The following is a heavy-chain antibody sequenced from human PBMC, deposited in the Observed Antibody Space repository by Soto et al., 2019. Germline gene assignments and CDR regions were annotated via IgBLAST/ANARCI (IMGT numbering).Heavy chain of an antibody. CDR2: ISGSGDST. CDR3: ARRGPGTYVDY. CDR1: GFTFSSYA. J-gene: IGHJ4*02. D-gene: IGHD6-13*01. V-gene: IGHV3-23*01. Sequence: EVQLLDSGGGLVQPGGSLRLSCAASGFTFSSYAMNWVRQAPGKGLEWVSVISGSGDSTYYADSVKGRFTISRDNSKNPLYLQMNSLRTEDTAVYYCARRGPGTYVDYWGQGTLVTVSS.